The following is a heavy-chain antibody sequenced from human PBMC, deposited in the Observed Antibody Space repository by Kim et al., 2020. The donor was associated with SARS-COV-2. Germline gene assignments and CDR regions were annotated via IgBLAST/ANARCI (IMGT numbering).Heavy chain of an antibody. V-gene: IGHV3-74*01. J-gene: IGHJ4*02. D-gene: IGHD3-22*01. Sequence: GGSLRLSCEASGFTFSSYWMHWVRQAPGMGLVYVSGINSDGSSTSYADSVKGRFTISRDNAKNTVYLQINSLRAEDTAVYYCARFKIVEAANYWGQGTLVTVSS. CDR1: GFTFSSYW. CDR3: ARFKIVEAANY. CDR2: INSDGSST.